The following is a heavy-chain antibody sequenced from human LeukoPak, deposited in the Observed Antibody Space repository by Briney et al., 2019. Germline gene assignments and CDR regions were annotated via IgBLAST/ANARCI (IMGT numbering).Heavy chain of an antibody. CDR1: GGSISSYY. Sequence: SETLSLTRTVSGGSISSYYWSWIRQPPGKGLEWIGYIYYSGSTNYNPSLKSRVTISVDTSKNQFSLKLSSVTAADTAVYYCARHRASWFDFDYWGQGTLVTVSS. D-gene: IGHD6-13*01. CDR2: IYYSGST. J-gene: IGHJ4*02. CDR3: ARHRASWFDFDY. V-gene: IGHV4-59*08.